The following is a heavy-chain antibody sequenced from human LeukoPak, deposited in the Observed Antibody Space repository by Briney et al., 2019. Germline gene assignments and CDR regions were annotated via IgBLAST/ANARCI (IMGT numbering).Heavy chain of an antibody. CDR2: ISSSSSTI. D-gene: IGHD2-21*02. J-gene: IGHJ3*02. CDR3: ASSFTYCGGDCYSGLDAFDI. Sequence: GGSLRLSCAASGFTFSSYSMNRVRQAPGKGLEWVSCISSSSSTIYYADSVKGRFTISRDNAKNSLYLQMNSLRAEDTAVYYCASSFTYCGGDCYSGLDAFDIWGQGTMVTVSS. CDR1: GFTFSSYS. V-gene: IGHV3-48*01.